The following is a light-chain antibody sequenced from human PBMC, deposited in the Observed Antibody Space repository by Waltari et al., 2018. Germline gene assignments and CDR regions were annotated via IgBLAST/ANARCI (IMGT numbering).Light chain of an antibody. CDR1: QSLLHRDGKTY. V-gene: IGKV2-29*03. CDR3: MQGVHLPLT. CDR2: EVS. J-gene: IGKJ4*01. Sequence: EIVMTQTPLSLSVSRGPPASISCKSSQSLLHRDGKTYLYWYLKRPGQSPQLLISEVSSRFSGVPDRFSGSGSGTDFTLKISRVEAEDVGLYYCMQGVHLPLTFGGGTKVEIQ.